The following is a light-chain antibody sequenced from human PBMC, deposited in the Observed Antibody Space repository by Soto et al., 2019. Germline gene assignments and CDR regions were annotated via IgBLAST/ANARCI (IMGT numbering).Light chain of an antibody. CDR2: DAS. V-gene: IGKV3-11*01. CDR1: QSVSSS. Sequence: EIVLTQSPATLSLSPGERATLSCRASQSVSSSLARYQQKPGQAPRLLIYDASNRATGIPARFSGSGSGTDFTLTISSLEPEDFAVYYCQQRTNWPPTFGQGTRLEIK. CDR3: QQRTNWPPT. J-gene: IGKJ5*01.